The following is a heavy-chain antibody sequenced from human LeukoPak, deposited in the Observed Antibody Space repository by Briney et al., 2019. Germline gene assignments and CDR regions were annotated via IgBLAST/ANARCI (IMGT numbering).Heavy chain of an antibody. CDR2: INSDGSST. CDR1: GFTFSSYW. V-gene: IGHV3-74*01. CDR3: ATPLDYYDSSGYHQGGD. Sequence: GGSLRLSCAASGFTFSSYWMHWVRQAPGKGLVWVSRINSDGSSTSYADSVEGRFTISRDNAKNTLYLQMNSLRAEDTAVYYCATPLDYYDSSGYHQGGDWGQGTLVTVSS. J-gene: IGHJ4*02. D-gene: IGHD3-22*01.